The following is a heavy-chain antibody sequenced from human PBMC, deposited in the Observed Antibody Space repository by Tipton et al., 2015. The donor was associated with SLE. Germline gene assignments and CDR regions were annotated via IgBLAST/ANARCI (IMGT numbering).Heavy chain of an antibody. J-gene: IGHJ4*02. CDR1: GFIFSTYS. CDR3: AGGSSGWLFDY. Sequence: SLRLSCVASGFIFSTYSMNWVRQAPGKGLEWVSSISSSGSYIYYADSAKGRFTISRDNAKNSLYLQMHSLRAEDTAVYYCAGGSSGWLFDYWGQGTLVTVSS. D-gene: IGHD6-19*01. CDR2: ISSSGSYI. V-gene: IGHV3-21*06.